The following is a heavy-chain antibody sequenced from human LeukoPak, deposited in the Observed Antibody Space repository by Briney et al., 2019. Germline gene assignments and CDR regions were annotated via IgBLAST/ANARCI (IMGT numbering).Heavy chain of an antibody. J-gene: IGHJ5*02. CDR2: IYYSGST. Sequence: SETLSLTCTVSGGSISSYYWSWIRQPPGKGLEWIGYIYYSGSTNYNPSLKSRVTISVDTSKNQFSLKLSSVTAADTAVYYCASLAGPSWFDPWGQGTLVTVSS. CDR3: ASLAGPSWFDP. D-gene: IGHD6-13*01. V-gene: IGHV4-59*01. CDR1: GGSISSYY.